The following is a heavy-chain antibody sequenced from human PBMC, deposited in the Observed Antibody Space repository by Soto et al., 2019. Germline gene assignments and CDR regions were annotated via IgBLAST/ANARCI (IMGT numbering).Heavy chain of an antibody. V-gene: IGHV3-49*05. Sequence: EVQVVESGGALVKPGRSLRLSCTTSGFTFGDYAMSWFRQAPGKGLEWVGFIRSKGYGGTTQYAASVKGRFTISRDDSESIASLQMDSLKTEDTALYYCARVGSASLMVVVIADHWGQGTQVTVSS. J-gene: IGHJ4*02. CDR1: GFTFGDYA. CDR2: IRSKGYGGTT. CDR3: ARVGSASLMVVVIADH. D-gene: IGHD3-22*01.